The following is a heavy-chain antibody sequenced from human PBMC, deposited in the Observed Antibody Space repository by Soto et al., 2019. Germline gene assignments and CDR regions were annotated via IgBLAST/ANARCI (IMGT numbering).Heavy chain of an antibody. V-gene: IGHV1-2*02. CDR3: ARSYYGDRPEYFQH. CDR1: GYTFTGYY. J-gene: IGHJ1*01. D-gene: IGHD4-17*01. Sequence: GASVKVSCKASGYTFTGYYMHWVRQAPGQGLEWMGWINPNSGGTNYAQKFQGRVTMTRDTSISTAYMELSRLRSDDTAVYYCARSYYGDRPEYFQHWGQGTLVTVSS. CDR2: INPNSGGT.